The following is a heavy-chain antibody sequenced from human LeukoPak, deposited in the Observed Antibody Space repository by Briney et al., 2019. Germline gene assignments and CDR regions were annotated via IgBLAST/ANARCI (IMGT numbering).Heavy chain of an antibody. CDR2: IRSSSTI. Sequence: GGSLRLSCAASGFTFSSYSMNWVRQAPGKGLEWVSYIRSSSTIYYADSVKGRFTISRDNAKNSLYLQMNSLRDEDTAVYYCARGSTYYYDSSGYYKAFDYWGQGTLVTVSS. J-gene: IGHJ4*02. D-gene: IGHD3-22*01. V-gene: IGHV3-48*02. CDR1: GFTFSSYS. CDR3: ARGSTYYYDSSGYYKAFDY.